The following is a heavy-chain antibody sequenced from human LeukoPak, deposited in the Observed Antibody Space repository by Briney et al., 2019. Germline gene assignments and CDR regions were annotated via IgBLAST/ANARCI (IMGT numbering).Heavy chain of an antibody. CDR2: IYYSGST. Sequence: SETLSLTCTVSGGSISSYYWSWIRQPPGKGLEWIGYIYYSGSTNYNPSLKSRVTISVDTSKNQFSLKLSSVTAADTAVYYCARADSWFGEFNFDYWGQGTLVTVSS. D-gene: IGHD3-10*01. J-gene: IGHJ4*02. V-gene: IGHV4-59*01. CDR3: ARADSWFGEFNFDY. CDR1: GGSISSYY.